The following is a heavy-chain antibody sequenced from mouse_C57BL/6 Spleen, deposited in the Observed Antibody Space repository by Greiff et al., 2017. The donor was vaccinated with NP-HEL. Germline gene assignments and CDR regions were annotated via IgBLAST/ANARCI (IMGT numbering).Heavy chain of an antibody. CDR2: IYPRSGNT. J-gene: IGHJ2*01. V-gene: IGHV1-81*01. Sequence: VQLQESGAELARPGASVKLSCKASGYTFTSYGISWVKQRTGQGLEWIGEIYPRSGNTYYNEKFKGKATLTADKSSSTAYMELRSLTSEDSAVYFCARRDVVTTAFDYWGQGTTLTVSS. CDR3: ARRDVVTTAFDY. CDR1: GYTFTSYG. D-gene: IGHD2-2*01.